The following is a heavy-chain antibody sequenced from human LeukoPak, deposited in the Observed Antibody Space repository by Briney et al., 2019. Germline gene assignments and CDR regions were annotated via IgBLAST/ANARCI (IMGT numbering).Heavy chain of an antibody. CDR3: ARDLGIAAAFGWFDP. V-gene: IGHV4-59*01. J-gene: IGHJ5*02. D-gene: IGHD6-13*01. CDR1: GGSISSYY. Sequence: PSETLSLTCTASGGSISSYYWSWIRQPPGKGLEWIGYIYYSGSTNYNPSLKSRVTISVDTSKNQFSLKLSSVTAADTAVYYCARDLGIAAAFGWFDPWGQGTLVTVSS. CDR2: IYYSGST.